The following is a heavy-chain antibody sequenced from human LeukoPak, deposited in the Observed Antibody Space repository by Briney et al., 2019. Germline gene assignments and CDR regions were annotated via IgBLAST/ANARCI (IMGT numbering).Heavy chain of an antibody. CDR3: ARELGDIVATSTYYYYYGMDV. CDR1: GSTFSSYW. D-gene: IGHD5-12*01. J-gene: IGHJ6*02. V-gene: IGHV3-7*01. Sequence: GGSLRLSCAASGSTFSSYWMSWVRQAPGKGLEWVANIKQDGSEKYYVDSVKGRFTISRDNAKNSLYLQMNSLRAEDTAVYYCARELGDIVATSTYYYYYGMDVWGQGTTVTVSS. CDR2: IKQDGSEK.